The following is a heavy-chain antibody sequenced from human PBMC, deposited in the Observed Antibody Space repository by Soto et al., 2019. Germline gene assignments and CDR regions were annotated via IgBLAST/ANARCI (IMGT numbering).Heavy chain of an antibody. CDR1: GCSISSYY. D-gene: IGHD6-13*01. Sequence: PSETLSLTCTVSGCSISSYYWSWIRQPPGKGLEWIGYIYYSGSTNYNPSLKSRVTISVDTSKNQFSLKLSSVTAADTAVYYCASSSIAAGNEYYMDVWGKGTTVTVSS. CDR3: ASSSIAAGNEYYMDV. J-gene: IGHJ6*03. CDR2: IYYSGST. V-gene: IGHV4-59*08.